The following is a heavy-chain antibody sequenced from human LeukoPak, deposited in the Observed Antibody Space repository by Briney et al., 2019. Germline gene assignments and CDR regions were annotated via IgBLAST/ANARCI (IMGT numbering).Heavy chain of an antibody. J-gene: IGHJ4*02. Sequence: GGSLRLSCAASGFTFSSYSMNWVRQAPGKGLEWVAFIRYDGSNKYYADSVKGRFTISRDNSKNTLYLQMNSLRAEDTAVYYCAKDTDSSGWYGIAFDYWGQGTLVTVSS. V-gene: IGHV3-30*02. D-gene: IGHD6-19*01. CDR1: GFTFSSYS. CDR2: IRYDGSNK. CDR3: AKDTDSSGWYGIAFDY.